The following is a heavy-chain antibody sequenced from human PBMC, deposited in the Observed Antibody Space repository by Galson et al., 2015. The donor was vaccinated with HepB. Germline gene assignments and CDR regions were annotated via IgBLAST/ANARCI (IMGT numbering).Heavy chain of an antibody. J-gene: IGHJ6*02. CDR1: GSTFTSYD. CDR2: MNPNSGNT. D-gene: IGHD6-13*01. Sequence: SVKVSCKASGSTFTSYDINWVRQATGRGLEWMGWMNPNSGNTGYAQKFQGRVTMTRNTSISTAYMELSSLRSEDTAVYYCARASSSWYSNYYYGMDVWGQGTTVTVSS. V-gene: IGHV1-8*01. CDR3: ARASSSWYSNYYYGMDV.